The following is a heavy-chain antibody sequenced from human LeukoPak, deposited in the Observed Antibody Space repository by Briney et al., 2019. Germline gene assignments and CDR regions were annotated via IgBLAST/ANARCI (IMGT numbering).Heavy chain of an antibody. CDR3: AKDLPALEY. CDR2: ISYGGDKT. Sequence: PGGSLRLSCAASGFTFSNYAMDWVRQAPGKGLESISSISYGGDKTYYTDSVRGRFTISRDNSKSTLYLEMNSLRAEDTAVYYCAKDLPALEYWGQGTLVTVSS. J-gene: IGHJ4*02. V-gene: IGHV3-23*01. D-gene: IGHD2-2*01. CDR1: GFTFSNYA.